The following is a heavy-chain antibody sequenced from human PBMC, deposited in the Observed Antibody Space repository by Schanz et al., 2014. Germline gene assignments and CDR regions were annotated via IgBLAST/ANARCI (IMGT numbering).Heavy chain of an antibody. CDR2: ISTSNGNT. J-gene: IGHJ4*02. V-gene: IGHV1-18*01. CDR1: GYTFTDYG. CDR3: ARGRHDYGDPQTFDY. Sequence: VQSVHSGTEVQKLGASVKVSCKASGYTFTDYGVIWVRQAPGQGLEWMGWISTSNGNTNYIQKLQGRVTMTTDTSTSTAYMELRSLRSDDTAVYFCARGRHDYGDPQTFDYWGQGTLVTVSS. D-gene: IGHD4-17*01.